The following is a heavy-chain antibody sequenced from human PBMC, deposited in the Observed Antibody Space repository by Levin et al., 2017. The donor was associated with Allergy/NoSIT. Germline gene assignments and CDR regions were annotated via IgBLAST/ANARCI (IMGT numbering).Heavy chain of an antibody. CDR3: TPYSSSSSGRGRAIDY. CDR2: IRSKAYGGTT. D-gene: IGHD6-6*01. Sequence: GGSLRLSCTASGFTFGDYAMSWFRQAPGKGLEWVGFIRSKAYGGTTEYAASVKGRFTISRDDSKSIAYLQMNSLKTEDTAVYYCTPYSSSSSGRGRAIDYWGQGTLVTVSS. V-gene: IGHV3-49*03. CDR1: GFTFGDYA. J-gene: IGHJ4*02.